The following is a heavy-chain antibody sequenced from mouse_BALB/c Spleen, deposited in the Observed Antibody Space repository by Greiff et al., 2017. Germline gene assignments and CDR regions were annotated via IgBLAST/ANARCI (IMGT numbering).Heavy chain of an antibody. J-gene: IGHJ1*01. Sequence: QVQLQQSGPELVKPGASVRISCKASGYTFTSYYIHWVKQRPGQGLEWIGWIYPGNVNTKYNEKFKGKATLTADKSSSTAYMQLSSLTSEDSAVYFCARYGNYEYFDVWGAGTTVTVSS. D-gene: IGHD2-1*01. CDR1: GYTFTSYY. V-gene: IGHV1S56*01. CDR2: IYPGNVNT. CDR3: ARYGNYEYFDV.